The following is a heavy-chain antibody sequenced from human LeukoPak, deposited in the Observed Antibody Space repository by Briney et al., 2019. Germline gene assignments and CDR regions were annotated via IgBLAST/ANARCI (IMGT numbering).Heavy chain of an antibody. D-gene: IGHD6-19*01. CDR3: ARCSGWYKAPRYDY. V-gene: IGHV4-34*01. CDR2: INHSGST. Sequence: PSETLSLTCAVYGGSFSGYYWSWIRQPPGKGLEWIGEINHSGSTNYNPSLKSRVTISVDTSKNQFSLKLSSATAADTAVYYCARCSGWYKAPRYDYWGQGTLVTVSS. CDR1: GGSFSGYY. J-gene: IGHJ4*02.